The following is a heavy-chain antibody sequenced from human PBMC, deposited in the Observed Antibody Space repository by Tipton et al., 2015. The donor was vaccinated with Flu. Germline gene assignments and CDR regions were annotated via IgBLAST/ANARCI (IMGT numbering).Heavy chain of an antibody. CDR1: GITLSTFA. V-gene: IGHV3-23*01. D-gene: IGHD6-19*01. CDR3: APTPGAVADNPRYYYGMEV. CDR2: VSVSGDKT. Sequence: GSLRLSCATSGITLSTFAMSWARQAPGKGLEWVSVVSVSGDKTDYADSVRGRFTISRDNSKDTVYLQINRLRVDDTAVYFCAPTPGAVADNPRYYYGMEVRGQGTTVTVSS. J-gene: IGHJ6*01.